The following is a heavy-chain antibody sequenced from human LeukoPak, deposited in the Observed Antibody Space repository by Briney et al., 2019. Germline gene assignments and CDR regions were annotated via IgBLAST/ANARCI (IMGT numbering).Heavy chain of an antibody. CDR2: IKNDGSGK. Sequence: PGGSLRVPRVASGFIFSNYWMSWVRQAPGKALEWVASIKNDGSGKNYVDSVKGRFTISRDNAKNSLYLHMSSLTAEDTAVYYCAKGVYIYGNLFDLCVQGTVVTVSS. J-gene: IGHJ4*02. V-gene: IGHV3-7*01. CDR1: GFIFSNYW. CDR3: AKGVYIYGNLFDL. D-gene: IGHD3-3*02.